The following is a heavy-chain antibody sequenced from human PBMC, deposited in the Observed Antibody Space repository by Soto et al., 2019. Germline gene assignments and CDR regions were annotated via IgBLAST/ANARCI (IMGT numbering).Heavy chain of an antibody. CDR3: AKDLSRWPHYAFDS. CDR1: GYTFTSYA. V-gene: IGHV1-18*04. Sequence: ASVKVSCKASGYTFTSYAITWVRQAPGQGLEWMGWISGYNGNTKYAQKLQGRVTMTTDTSTSTAYMQMNGLRPEDTAVYYCAKDLSRWPHYAFDSWGQGTLVTVSS. J-gene: IGHJ5*01. D-gene: IGHD4-17*01. CDR2: ISGYNGNT.